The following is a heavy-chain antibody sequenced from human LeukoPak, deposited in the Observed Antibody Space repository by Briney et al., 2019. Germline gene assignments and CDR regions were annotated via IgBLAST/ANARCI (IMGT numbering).Heavy chain of an antibody. D-gene: IGHD3-22*01. Sequence: GSLRLSCAASGFTFSSYAMHWVRQAPGKGLEWVAVISYDGSNKYYADSVKGRFTISRDNSKNTLYLQMNSLRAEDTAVYYCAKDKSPFYYDSSGYYWAYWGQGTLVTVSS. CDR2: ISYDGSNK. V-gene: IGHV3-30*07. J-gene: IGHJ4*02. CDR1: GFTFSSYA. CDR3: AKDKSPFYYDSSGYYWAY.